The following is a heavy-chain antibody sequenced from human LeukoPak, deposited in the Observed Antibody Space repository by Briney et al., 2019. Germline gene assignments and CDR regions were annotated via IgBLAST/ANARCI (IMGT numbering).Heavy chain of an antibody. D-gene: IGHD2-21*02. J-gene: IGHJ4*02. CDR3: ARDLWTATNY. CDR2: ISAYNGNT. CDR1: GYTFTGYY. V-gene: IGHV1-18*04. Sequence: ASVKVSCKASGYTFTGYYMHWVRQAPGQGLEWMGWISAYNGNTNYAQKLQGRVTMTTDTSTSTAYMELRSLRSDDTAVYYCARDLWTATNYWGQGTLVTVSS.